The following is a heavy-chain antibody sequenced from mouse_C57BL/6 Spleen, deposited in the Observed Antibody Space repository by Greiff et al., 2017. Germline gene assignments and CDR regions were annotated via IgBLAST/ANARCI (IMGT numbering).Heavy chain of an antibody. V-gene: IGHV1-64*01. D-gene: IGHD6-1*01. CDR2: IHPNSCST. CDR3: ARRELAGAWFAY. CDR1: GYTFTSYW. J-gene: IGHJ3*01. Sequence: QVQLKQPGAELVKPGASVKLSCKASGYTFTSYWMHWVKQRPGQGLEWIGMIHPNSCSTNYTEKFKSKVTLTVDKSSSTAYMQLSSLTYEDSAVYYCARRELAGAWFAYWGQGTLVTVAA.